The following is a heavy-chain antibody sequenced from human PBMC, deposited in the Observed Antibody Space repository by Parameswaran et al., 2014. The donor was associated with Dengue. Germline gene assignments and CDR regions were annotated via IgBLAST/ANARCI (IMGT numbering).Heavy chain of an antibody. CDR3: ATAGDYSSSWYYFDY. V-gene: IGHV1-24*01. CDR2: FDPEDGET. D-gene: IGHD6-13*01. J-gene: IGHJ4*02. Sequence: WVRQAPGQGLEWMGGFDPEDGETIYAQKFQGRVTMTEDTSTDTAYMELSSLRSEDTAVYYCATAGDYSSSWYYFDYWGQGTLVTVSS.